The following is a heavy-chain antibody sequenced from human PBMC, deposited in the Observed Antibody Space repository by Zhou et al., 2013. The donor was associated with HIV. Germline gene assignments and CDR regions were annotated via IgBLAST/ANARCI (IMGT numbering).Heavy chain of an antibody. CDR1: GYTFTGYY. V-gene: IGHV1-69*05. Sequence: QVQLVQSGDEVKKPGASVKVSCKASGYTFTGYYMHWVRQAPGQGLEWMGGIIPMYDTTFNAQKFQGRVTITTDESTNTAYMELNSLRFEDTAVYYCVRTAATGIVIWYFDLWGRGTLVTVSS. J-gene: IGHJ2*01. CDR2: IIPMYDTT. CDR3: VRTAATGIVIWYFDL. D-gene: IGHD6-13*01.